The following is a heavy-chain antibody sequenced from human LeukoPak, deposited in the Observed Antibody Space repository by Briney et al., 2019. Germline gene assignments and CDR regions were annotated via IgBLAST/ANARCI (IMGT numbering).Heavy chain of an antibody. D-gene: IGHD5-12*01. CDR3: ARVSGYDWESFYDY. Sequence: PSETLSLTCTVSGGSISSYYWSWLRQPPGKGLEWIGYIYYSGSTNYNPSLKSRVTISVDTSKNQFSLKLSSVTAADTAMYYCARVSGYDWESFYDYWGQGSLVTVSS. CDR2: IYYSGST. J-gene: IGHJ4*02. V-gene: IGHV4-59*01. CDR1: GGSISSYY.